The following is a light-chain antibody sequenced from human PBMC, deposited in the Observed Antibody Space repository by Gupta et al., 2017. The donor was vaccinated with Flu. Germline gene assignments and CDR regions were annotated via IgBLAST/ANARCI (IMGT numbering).Light chain of an antibody. CDR2: GAS. V-gene: IGKV3-20*01. J-gene: IGKJ2*01. CDR1: QSVNKNL. Sequence: ERAALLSRASQSVNKNLLTWYQQRPGQAPRLLIYGASTRDAGIPARFSGSGSGTDFTLTISRLQPDDFAVYYCQQYGISAYTFGQGTKLELK. CDR3: QQYGISAYT.